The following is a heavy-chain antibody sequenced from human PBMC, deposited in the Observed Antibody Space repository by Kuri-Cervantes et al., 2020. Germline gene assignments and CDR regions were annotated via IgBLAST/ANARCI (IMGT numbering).Heavy chain of an antibody. V-gene: IGHV1-46*01. D-gene: IGHD6-13*01. CDR3: ASPGHSSSWNFDY. Sequence: ASVKVSCKASGYTFSSYYIHWVRQAPGQGLEWMGIIDPSGGGTSYAQKFQGRVTMTRDTSTNTIYMELSSLRSDDTAAYYCASPGHSSSWNFDYWGQGTLVTVSS. CDR2: IDPSGGGT. CDR1: GYTFSSYY. J-gene: IGHJ4*02.